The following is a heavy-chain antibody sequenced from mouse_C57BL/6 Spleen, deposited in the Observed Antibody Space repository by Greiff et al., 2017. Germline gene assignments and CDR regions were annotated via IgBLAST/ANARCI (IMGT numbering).Heavy chain of an antibody. V-gene: IGHV1-39*01. Sequence: VQLQQSGPELVKPGASVKISCKASGYSFTDYNMHWVKPSNGKSLEWIGVINPNYGTTSYNQKFKGKATLTVDQSSSTAYMQLNRLTSEDAAVDYCARGDYYGSIYGGYFDFFGTGTTVTVSS. CDR3: ARGDYYGSIYGGYFDF. CDR1: GYSFTDYN. D-gene: IGHD1-1*01. CDR2: INPNYGTT. J-gene: IGHJ1*03.